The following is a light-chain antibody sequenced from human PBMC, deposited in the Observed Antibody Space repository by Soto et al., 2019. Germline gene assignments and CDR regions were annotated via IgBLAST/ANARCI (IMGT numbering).Light chain of an antibody. CDR1: SSNIGSNT. CDR3: AAWDGSLTGYV. J-gene: IGLJ1*01. Sequence: QALSTHPPSTSGTPGHVVTISCSGSSSNIGSNTVNWYQHLAGTAPKLLIYRNNQRPSGVPDRFSGSKSGTSASLAISGLQSEDEADYYCAAWDGSLTGYVFATGTKVTVL. V-gene: IGLV1-44*01. CDR2: RNN.